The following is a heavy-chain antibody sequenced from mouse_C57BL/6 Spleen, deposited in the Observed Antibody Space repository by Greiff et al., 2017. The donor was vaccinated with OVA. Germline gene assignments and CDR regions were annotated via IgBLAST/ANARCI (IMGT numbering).Heavy chain of an antibody. CDR3: ARGRIYDGAHWYFDV. J-gene: IGHJ1*03. CDR2: ISSGGSYT. CDR1: GFTFSSYG. D-gene: IGHD2-3*01. V-gene: IGHV5-6*01. Sequence: EVQVVESGGDLVKPGGSLKLSCAASGFTFSSYGMSWVRQTPDKRLEWVATISSGGSYTYYPDSVKGRFTISRDNAKNTLYLQMSSLKSEDTAMYYCARGRIYDGAHWYFDVWGTGTTVTVSS.